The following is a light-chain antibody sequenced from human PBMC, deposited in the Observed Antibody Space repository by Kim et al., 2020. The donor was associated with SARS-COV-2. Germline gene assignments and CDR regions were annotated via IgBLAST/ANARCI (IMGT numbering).Light chain of an antibody. V-gene: IGKV1-5*03. J-gene: IGKJ4*01. CDR1: QKIRIW. CDR2: KTS. CDR3: QQYDDDSPLT. Sequence: YVGETSTMTWRASQKIRIWLAWYQQKPGKAPKLLIYKTSALEDGVPSRFSGTGSETQFSLTISGLQPDDFATYYCQQYDDDSPLTFGGGTKVDIK.